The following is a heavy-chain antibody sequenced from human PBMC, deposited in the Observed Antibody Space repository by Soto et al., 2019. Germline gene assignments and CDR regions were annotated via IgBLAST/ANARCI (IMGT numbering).Heavy chain of an antibody. V-gene: IGHV5-10-1*01. Sequence: GESLKISCKGSGYSFAGYWITWVRQKPGKGLEWMGRIDPSDSQTYYSPSFRGHVTIAVAKSITTVFLQWSSLRASDTAMYYCARQIYDSDTGPNFQYYFDSWGQGTPVTVSS. CDR2: IDPSDSQT. CDR1: GYSFAGYW. J-gene: IGHJ4*02. D-gene: IGHD3-22*01. CDR3: ARQIYDSDTGPNFQYYFDS.